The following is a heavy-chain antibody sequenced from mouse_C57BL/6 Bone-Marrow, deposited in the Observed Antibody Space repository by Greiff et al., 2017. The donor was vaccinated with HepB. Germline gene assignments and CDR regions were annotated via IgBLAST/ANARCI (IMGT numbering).Heavy chain of an antibody. CDR3: ASHYYGSSYVRYWYFDV. Sequence: QVQLQQSGPELVRPGASVKKSCKAPGYTFTSHWMQWVRQRPGQGLEWIGEIFPGSGSTYYNEKFKGKATLTVDTSASTAYMQLSSLTSEDSAVYFCASHYYGSSYVRYWYFDVWGTGTTVTVSS. V-gene: IGHV1-56*01. D-gene: IGHD1-1*01. J-gene: IGHJ1*03. CDR2: IFPGSGST. CDR1: GYTFTSHW.